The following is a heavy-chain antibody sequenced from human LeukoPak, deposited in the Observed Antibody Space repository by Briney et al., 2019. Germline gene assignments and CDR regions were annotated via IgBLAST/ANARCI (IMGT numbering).Heavy chain of an antibody. V-gene: IGHV3-23*01. D-gene: IGHD3-16*02. CDR1: GFTFSSYA. CDR2: ISGSGGGT. Sequence: GGSLRLSCAASGFTFSSYAMSWVRQAPGKGLEWVSAISGSGGGTYYADSVKGRFTISRDNSKNTLYLQMNSLRAEDTAVYYCAKAAYWGSYRADAFDIWGQGTMVTVSS. J-gene: IGHJ3*02. CDR3: AKAAYWGSYRADAFDI.